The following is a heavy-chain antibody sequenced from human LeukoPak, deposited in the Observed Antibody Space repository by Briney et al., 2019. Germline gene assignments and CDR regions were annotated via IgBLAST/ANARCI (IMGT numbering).Heavy chain of an antibody. CDR2: IKSDGTT. J-gene: IGHJ4*02. CDR3: ARLRRGY. V-gene: IGHV3-53*01. Sequence: PGGSLRLSCAASGHTVTSNHMSWVRQAPGKGLEWVSLIKSDGTTEYADSVKGRFTISRDNSKNTLFLQMNSLRVEDTAVYYCARLRRGYWGRGTPVTVSS. CDR1: GHTVTSNH.